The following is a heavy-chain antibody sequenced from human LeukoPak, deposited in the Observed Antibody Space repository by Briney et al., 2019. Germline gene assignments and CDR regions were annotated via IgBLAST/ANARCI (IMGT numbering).Heavy chain of an antibody. V-gene: IGHV4-34*01. J-gene: IGHJ5*02. CDR1: GGSFSGYY. Sequence: SQSLSLTCAVHGGSFSGYYWSWIRQPPWQGLEWIGEINHSVSPDYNPALKSRLTISVDTSKHQFSLKLRSVTAADTAVYYCARVSRFLNWFDPWGQGTLVTVSP. CDR3: ARVSRFLNWFDP. CDR2: INHSVSP. D-gene: IGHD2-21*01.